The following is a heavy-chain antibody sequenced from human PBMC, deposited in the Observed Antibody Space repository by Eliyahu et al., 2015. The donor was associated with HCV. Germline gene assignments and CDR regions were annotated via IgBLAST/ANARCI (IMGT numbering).Heavy chain of an antibody. V-gene: IGHV3-13*01. CDR3: ARGDFWSGYLGGMDV. CDR2: IGTAGDT. D-gene: IGHD3-3*01. Sequence: EVQLVESGGGLVQPGGSLRLSWAASGFXFSSYDMHWVRQATGKGLEWVSAIGTAGDTYYPGSVKGRFTISRENAKNSLYLQMNSLRAGDTAVYYCARGDFWSGYLGGMDVWGKGTTVTVSS. J-gene: IGHJ6*04. CDR1: GFXFSSYD.